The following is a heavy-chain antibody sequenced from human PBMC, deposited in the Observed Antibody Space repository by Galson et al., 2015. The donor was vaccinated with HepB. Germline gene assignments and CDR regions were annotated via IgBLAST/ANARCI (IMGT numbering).Heavy chain of an antibody. CDR1: GFRVSDNY. V-gene: IGHV3-53*04. J-gene: IGHJ3*01. Sequence: SLRLSCAASGFRVSDNYMAWVRQTPEKGLEWVSIIYGGGTTYYSDSVKGRLIMSRHTSKNTVFLQMDSPRPDDTAVYYCARAGGYHDGTGYYYSHAFDVWGQGTMVIVS. D-gene: IGHD3-22*01. CDR3: ARAGGYHDGTGYYYSHAFDV. CDR2: IYGGGTT.